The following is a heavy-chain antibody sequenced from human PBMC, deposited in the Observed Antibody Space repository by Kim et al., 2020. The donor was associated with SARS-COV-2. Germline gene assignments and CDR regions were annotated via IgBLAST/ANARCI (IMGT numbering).Heavy chain of an antibody. Sequence: GSTNSNPPLKGRVTISVDTSKTQFSLKLSSVTAADTAVYYCAREESGDFDYWGQGTLVTVSS. J-gene: IGHJ4*02. CDR2: GST. V-gene: IGHV4-31*02. D-gene: IGHD3-10*01. CDR3: AREESGDFDY.